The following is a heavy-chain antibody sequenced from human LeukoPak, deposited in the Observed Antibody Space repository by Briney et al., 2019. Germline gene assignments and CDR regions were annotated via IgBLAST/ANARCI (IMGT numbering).Heavy chain of an antibody. Sequence: ESGPGLVKPSETLSLTCTVSGGSISSYYWSWIRQPPGKGLEWIGYIYYSGSTNYNPSLKSRVTISVDTSKNQFSLKLSSVTAADTAVYYCASHSGYSSSWLDYWGQGTLVTVSS. CDR1: GGSISSYY. J-gene: IGHJ4*02. CDR3: ASHSGYSSSWLDY. V-gene: IGHV4-59*08. D-gene: IGHD6-13*01. CDR2: IYYSGST.